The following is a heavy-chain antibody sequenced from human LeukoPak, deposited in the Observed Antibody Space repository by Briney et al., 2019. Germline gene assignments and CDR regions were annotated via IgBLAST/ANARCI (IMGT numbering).Heavy chain of an antibody. CDR1: GFTLSNHW. CDR3: ARNNGMDV. CDR2: VNRDGSET. J-gene: IGHJ6*02. Sequence: GGSLRLSCAASGFTLSNHWMTWVRQVPGRGPEWVANVNRDGSETYYLDSVKGRFTISKDNAKNSLFLQMNSLRAEDTALYHCARNNGMDVWGQGTTVIVSS. V-gene: IGHV3-7*03.